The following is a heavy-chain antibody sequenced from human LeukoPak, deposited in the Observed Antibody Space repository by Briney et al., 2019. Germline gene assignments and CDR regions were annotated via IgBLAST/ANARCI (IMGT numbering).Heavy chain of an antibody. CDR2: IKQDGIEK. CDR3: AREAMVRGVPDAFDI. D-gene: IGHD3-10*01. J-gene: IGHJ3*02. Sequence: GGSLRLSCAASGFTFSNYWMSWVRQTPEKGLEWVANIKQDGIEKYFVDSVKGRFAISRDNAKNSLYLQMNNLRAEDTAVYYCAREAMVRGVPDAFDIWGQGTVVTVSS. V-gene: IGHV3-7*01. CDR1: GFTFSNYW.